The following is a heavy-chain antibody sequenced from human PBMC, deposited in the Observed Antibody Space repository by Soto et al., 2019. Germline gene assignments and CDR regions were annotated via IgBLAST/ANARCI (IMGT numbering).Heavy chain of an antibody. CDR1: GFSFDEYG. CDR3: AKAFSSSWFFDY. V-gene: IGHV3-20*04. CDR2: INWNGGST. Sequence: GGSLRLSCAASGFSFDEYGMSWVRQAPGKGLEWVSGINWNGGSTTYADSVKGRFTISRDNAKNSLYLQMNSLRAGDKAFYYCAKAFSSSWFFDYWGLGTLVTVSS. J-gene: IGHJ4*02. D-gene: IGHD6-13*01.